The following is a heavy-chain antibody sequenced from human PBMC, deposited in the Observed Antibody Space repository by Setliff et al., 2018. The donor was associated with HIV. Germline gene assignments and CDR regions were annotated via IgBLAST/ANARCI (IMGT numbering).Heavy chain of an antibody. CDR3: ARTRPYYVWGSYRVRGPTFDAFDI. CDR1: GGTFSSYA. J-gene: IGHJ3*02. V-gene: IGHV1-69*05. D-gene: IGHD3-16*02. Sequence: SVKVSCKASGGTFSSYAISWVRQAPGQGLEWMGGIIPIFGTANYAQKFQGRVTITTDESTSTAYMELSSLRSEDTAVYYCARTRPYYVWGSYRVRGPTFDAFDIWGQGTMVTVSS. CDR2: IIPIFGTA.